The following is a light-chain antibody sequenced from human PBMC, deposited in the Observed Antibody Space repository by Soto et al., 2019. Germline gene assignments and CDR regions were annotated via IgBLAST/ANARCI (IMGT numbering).Light chain of an antibody. V-gene: IGLV2-14*01. CDR2: EVT. J-gene: IGLJ1*01. Sequence: QSVLAQPASVSGSPGQSITISYTGTSSDVGAYDYVSWYQHHPGKAPKLMIFEVTNRPSGVSDRFSGSKSGNTASLTISGLQAEDEADYYCCSYRSSSSLYVFGTGTKVTVL. CDR3: CSYRSSSSLYV. CDR1: SSDVGAYDY.